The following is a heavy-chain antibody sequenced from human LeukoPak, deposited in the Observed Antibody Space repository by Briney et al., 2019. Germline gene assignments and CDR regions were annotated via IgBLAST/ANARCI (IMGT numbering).Heavy chain of an antibody. CDR2: IYYSGST. J-gene: IGHJ5*02. D-gene: IGHD2-2*01. Sequence: KPSETLSLTCTVSGGSISSYYWSWIRQPPGKGLEWIGYIYYSGSTNYNPSLKSRVTISVDTSKNQFSLKLSSVTAADTAVYYCARGGSSHNNWFDPWGQGTLVTVSS. V-gene: IGHV4-59*12. CDR3: ARGGSSHNNWFDP. CDR1: GGSISSYY.